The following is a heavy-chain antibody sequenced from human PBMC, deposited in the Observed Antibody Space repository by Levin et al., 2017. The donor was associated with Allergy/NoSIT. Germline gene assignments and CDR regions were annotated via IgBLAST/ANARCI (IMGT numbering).Heavy chain of an antibody. CDR2: ISSSSSTI. CDR3: ARGGGDGSGSYFSYYYYMDV. V-gene: IGHV3-48*02. CDR1: GFTFSSYS. D-gene: IGHD3-10*01. J-gene: IGHJ6*03. Sequence: GESLKISCAASGFTFSSYSMNWVRQAPGKGLEWVSYISSSSSTIYYADSVKGRFTISRDNAKNSLYLQMNSLRDEDTAVYYCARGGGDGSGSYFSYYYYMDVWGKGTTVTVSS.